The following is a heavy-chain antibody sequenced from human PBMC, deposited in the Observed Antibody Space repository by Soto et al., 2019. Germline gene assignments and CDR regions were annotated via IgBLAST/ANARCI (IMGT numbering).Heavy chain of an antibody. CDR3: ARRAETNGWNGFGADKYYFDF. CDR1: GYTFTSYD. D-gene: IGHD1-1*01. CDR2: MNPNTGNS. Sequence: ASVKVSCKASGYTFTSYDIYWVRQATGQGLEWMGWMNPNTGNSGYAQKFQGRVTVTSDTSINTVHMELSSLRSEDTAVYYCARRAETNGWNGFGADKYYFDFWGQGTLVTVSS. J-gene: IGHJ4*02. V-gene: IGHV1-8*01.